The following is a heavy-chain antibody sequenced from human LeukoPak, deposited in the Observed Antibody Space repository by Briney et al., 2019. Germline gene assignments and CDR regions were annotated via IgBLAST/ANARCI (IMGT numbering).Heavy chain of an antibody. CDR1: GYTFTSYD. CDR3: ASWSSWSTSRGSFDY. J-gene: IGHJ4*02. D-gene: IGHD2-2*01. CDR2: TNPNSGNT. V-gene: IGHV1-8*01. Sequence: ASVKVSCKASGYTFTSYDINWVRQATGQGLEWKGWTNPNSGNTGYAQKFQGRVTMTSNTSISTAYMELSSLRSEDTAVYYCASWSSWSTSRGSFDYWGQGTLVTVSS.